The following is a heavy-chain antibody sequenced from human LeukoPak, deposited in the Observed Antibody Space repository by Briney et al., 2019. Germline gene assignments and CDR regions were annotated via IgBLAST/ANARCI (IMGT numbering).Heavy chain of an antibody. CDR3: ARATMVRGVIMGYYSMYA. V-gene: IGHV1-18*01. J-gene: IGHJ6*01. D-gene: IGHD3-10*01. CDR1: GGTFTSYV. CDR2: ISAYNGNT. Sequence: ASVKVSCKASGGTFTSYVISWVRQAPGQGLEWMGWISAYNGNTNYAQKLQGRVTMTTDTSTSTAYMELRSLRSDDTAVYYCARATMVRGVIMGYYSMYACGQGATVTVSS.